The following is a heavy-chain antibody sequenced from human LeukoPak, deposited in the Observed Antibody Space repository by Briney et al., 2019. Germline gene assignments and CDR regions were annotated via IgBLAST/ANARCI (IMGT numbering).Heavy chain of an antibody. D-gene: IGHD1-26*01. CDR1: GYSISSGYY. CDR3: ARVVANSGSYYYYYYMDV. V-gene: IGHV4-38-2*01. J-gene: IGHJ6*03. Sequence: SETLSLTCAVSGYSISSGYYCGWIRQPPGKGLEWIGSIYHSGSTNYNPSLKSRVTISVDTSKNQFSLKLSSVTAADTAVYYCARVVANSGSYYYYYYMDVWGKGTTVTVSS. CDR2: IYHSGST.